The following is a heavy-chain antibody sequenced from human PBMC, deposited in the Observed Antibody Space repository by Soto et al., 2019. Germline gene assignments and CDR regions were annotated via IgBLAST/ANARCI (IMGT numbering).Heavy chain of an antibody. CDR1: GGSISSGGYY. Sequence: SETLSLTCTVSGGSISSGGYYWSWIRQHPGKGLEWIGYIYYSGSTYYNPSLKSRVTISVDTSKNQFSLKLSSVTAADTAVYYCARTRISVVGMDVWGQGTTVTVSS. D-gene: IGHD2-15*01. V-gene: IGHV4-31*03. J-gene: IGHJ6*02. CDR2: IYYSGST. CDR3: ARTRISVVGMDV.